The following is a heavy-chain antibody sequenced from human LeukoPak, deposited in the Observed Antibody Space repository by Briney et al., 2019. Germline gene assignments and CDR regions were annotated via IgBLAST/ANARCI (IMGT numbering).Heavy chain of an antibody. V-gene: IGHV3-21*04. J-gene: IGHJ3*02. CDR2: ISSSSSYI. Sequence: PGGSLRLSCAASGFTFSSYSMNWVRQAPGKGLEWVSSISSSSSYIYYADSVKGRFTISRDNSKNTLYLQMNSLRAEDTAVYYCAKALRQKDAFDIWGQGTMVTVSS. CDR3: AKALRQKDAFDI. CDR1: GFTFSSYS.